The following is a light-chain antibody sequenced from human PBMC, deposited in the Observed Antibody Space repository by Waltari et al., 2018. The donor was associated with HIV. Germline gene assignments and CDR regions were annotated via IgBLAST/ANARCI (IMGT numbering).Light chain of an antibody. Sequence: SALTQPPSASGSPGQSVPIPCTGTSSAVGGYHHVSWYQQHPGKAPQRLVYEVTKRPPGVPNRFSGSKSGNTASLTVSGLQAEDEADYYCVSYAGVRDRWVFGGGTKLTVL. CDR3: VSYAGVRDRWV. CDR2: EVT. V-gene: IGLV2-8*01. CDR1: SSAVGGYHH. J-gene: IGLJ3*02.